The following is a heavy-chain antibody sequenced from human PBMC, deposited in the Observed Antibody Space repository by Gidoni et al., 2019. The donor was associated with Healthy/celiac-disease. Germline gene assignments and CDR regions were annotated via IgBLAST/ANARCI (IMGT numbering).Heavy chain of an antibody. D-gene: IGHD2-2*02. V-gene: IGHV4-39*07. J-gene: IGHJ6*02. CDR2: IYYSGST. Sequence: QLQLQESGPGLVKPSETLSLTCTVSGGSISSSSYYWGWIRQPPGKGLEWIGSIYYSGSTYYNPSLKSRVTISVDTSKNQFSLKLSSVTAADTAVYYCARDHLGYCSSTSCYTDYYYYGMDVWGQGTTVTVSS. CDR3: ARDHLGYCSSTSCYTDYYYYGMDV. CDR1: GGSISSSSYY.